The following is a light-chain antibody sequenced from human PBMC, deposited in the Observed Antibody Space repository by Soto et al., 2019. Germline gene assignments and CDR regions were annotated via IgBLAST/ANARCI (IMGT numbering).Light chain of an antibody. J-gene: IGKJ4*01. CDR1: QTVRNNY. CDR3: QQFSSYPLT. V-gene: IGKV3-20*01. Sequence: EFVWTQSPGTLSLSPGERATLSCSSSQTVRNNYLAWYQQKPGQAPRLLIYDASSRATGIPDRFSGGGSGTDFTLTISRLEPEDFAVYYCQQFSSYPLTFGGGTKVDIK. CDR2: DAS.